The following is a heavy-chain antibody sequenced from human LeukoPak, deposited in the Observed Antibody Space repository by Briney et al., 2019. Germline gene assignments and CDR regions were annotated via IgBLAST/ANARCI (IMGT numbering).Heavy chain of an antibody. CDR1: GFTINDNY. V-gene: IGHV3-53*01. D-gene: IGHD3-16*01. Sequence: PGGSLRLSCAASGFTINDNYMTWVRQAPGKGLDWVSFIYTDGTTVYADSVKGRFTLSRDDSKNILFLQINRLRAEDTAVYYCARATQLWESKHFYYYYYLDVWGKGTTVTVSS. J-gene: IGHJ6*03. CDR3: ARATQLWESKHFYYYYYLDV. CDR2: IYTDGTT.